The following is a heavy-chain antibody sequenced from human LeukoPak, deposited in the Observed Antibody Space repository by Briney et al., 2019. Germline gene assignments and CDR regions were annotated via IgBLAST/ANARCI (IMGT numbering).Heavy chain of an antibody. Sequence: PSETLSLTCTVSGGSISSYYWSWIRQPPGKGLEWIGEINHSGSTNYNPSLKSRVTISVDTPKNQFSLKLSSVTAADTAVYYCASRNVLRYFDWLWDWGQGTLVSVSS. CDR2: INHSGST. CDR1: GGSISSYY. CDR3: ASRNVLRYFDWLWD. J-gene: IGHJ4*02. D-gene: IGHD3-9*01. V-gene: IGHV4-34*01.